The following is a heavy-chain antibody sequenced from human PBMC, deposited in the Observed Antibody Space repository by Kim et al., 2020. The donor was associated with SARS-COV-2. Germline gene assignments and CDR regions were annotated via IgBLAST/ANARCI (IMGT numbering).Heavy chain of an antibody. CDR1: GFSFSNYA. D-gene: IGHD3-10*01. CDR2: ISGDGGKT. J-gene: IGHJ4*02. CDR3: GEITGLFSPGSVF. Sequence: GGSLRLSYTVSGFSFSNYAMSWVRQAPGKGLEWVAAISGDGGKTYSANSVEGRFTISRDNSRSKLYMQMDSLGAADTALSYCGEITGLFSPGSVFWGQGALVIVSS. V-gene: IGHV3-23*01.